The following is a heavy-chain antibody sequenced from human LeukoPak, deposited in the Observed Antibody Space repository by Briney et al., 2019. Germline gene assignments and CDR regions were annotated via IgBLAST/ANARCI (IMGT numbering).Heavy chain of an antibody. CDR1: GGSFSGYY. V-gene: IGHV4-34*01. J-gene: IGHJ4*02. CDR2: INHSGST. D-gene: IGHD3-9*01. Sequence: PSETLSLTCAVYGGSFSGYYWSWIRQPPGKELEWIGEINHSGSTNYNPSLKSRVTISVDTSKNQFSLKLSSVTAADTAVYYCASQYYDILTGYSEGFGYWGQGTLVTVSS. CDR3: ASQYYDILTGYSEGFGY.